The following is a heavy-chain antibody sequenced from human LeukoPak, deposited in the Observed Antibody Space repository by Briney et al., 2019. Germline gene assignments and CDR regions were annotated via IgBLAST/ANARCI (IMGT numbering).Heavy chain of an antibody. V-gene: IGHV3-11*05. CDR2: ISSSSSYT. J-gene: IGHJ3*02. CDR1: GFSFIDAW. Sequence: GGSLRLSCAASGFSFIDAWMSWVRRGPGKGLEWVSYISSSSSYTNYADSVKGRFTISRDNAKNSLYLQMNSLRAEDTAVYYCARVRKYSSGWYDAFDIWGQGTTVTVSS. CDR3: ARVRKYSSGWYDAFDI. D-gene: IGHD6-19*01.